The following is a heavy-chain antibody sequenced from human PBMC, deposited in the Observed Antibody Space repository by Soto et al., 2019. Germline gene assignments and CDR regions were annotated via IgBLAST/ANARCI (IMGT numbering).Heavy chain of an antibody. CDR3: ARVSEYYYYYMDV. J-gene: IGHJ6*03. CDR2: FDPEDGET. V-gene: IGHV1-24*01. CDR1: GYTLTELS. Sequence: ASVKVSCKVSGYTLTELSMHWVRQAPGKGLEWMGGFDPEDGETIYAQKFQGRVTMTEDTSTDTAYMELTNLRSDDTAVYYCARVSEYYYYYMDVWGKGTXVTVSS.